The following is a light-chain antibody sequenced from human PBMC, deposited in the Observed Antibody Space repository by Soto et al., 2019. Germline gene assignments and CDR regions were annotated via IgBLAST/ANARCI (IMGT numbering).Light chain of an antibody. CDR3: QSYDNSLSSAL. Sequence: QSVLTQPPSVSGAPGQRVTISCTGSSSNIGAGYDVHWYQQLPGTAPKLLIYGNSNRPSGVPDRFSGSKSGTSASLASTGLQAEDEADYCCQSYDNSLSSALFGGGTKLTVL. V-gene: IGLV1-40*01. CDR2: GNS. CDR1: SSNIGAGYD. J-gene: IGLJ2*01.